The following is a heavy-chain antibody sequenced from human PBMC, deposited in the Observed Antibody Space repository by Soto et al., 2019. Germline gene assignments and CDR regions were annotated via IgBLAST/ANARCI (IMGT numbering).Heavy chain of an antibody. J-gene: IGHJ4*02. D-gene: IGHD6-19*01. V-gene: IGHV4-38-2*02. CDR2: IFHSGST. Sequence: KLPEAXCLTCACACYAIISGYCLCFILQPPGKWLEWIGSIFHSGSTYSNPSLKSRVTISVETSKNQFSLKMASVTAADTAVYYCERDQGSGWLGQFESWGQPTLVTVYS. CDR1: CYAIISGYC. CDR3: ERDQGSGWLGQFES.